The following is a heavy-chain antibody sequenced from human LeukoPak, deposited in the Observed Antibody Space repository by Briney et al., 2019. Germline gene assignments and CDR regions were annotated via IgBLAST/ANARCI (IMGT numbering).Heavy chain of an antibody. J-gene: IGHJ4*02. V-gene: IGHV3-23*01. CDR3: AKVAAQYCGGDCYSNPFDY. CDR2: ISGSGGNT. Sequence: GGSLRLSCAASGFTFSSYAMSWVRQAPGKGLEWVSAISGSGGNTYYVDSVKGRFTTSRDNSKNTLYLQMNSLRAEDTAVYYCAKVAAQYCGGDCYSNPFDYWGQGTLVTVSS. CDR1: GFTFSSYA. D-gene: IGHD2-21*02.